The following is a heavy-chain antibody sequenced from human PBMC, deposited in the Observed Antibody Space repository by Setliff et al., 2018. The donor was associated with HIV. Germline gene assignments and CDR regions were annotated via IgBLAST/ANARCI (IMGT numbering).Heavy chain of an antibody. Sequence: SETLSLTCTVSGGSISSGGFYWSWIRQHPGKGLEWIGYIYYSGSTYYNPSLKSRVTILVDTSKNQFSLKLSSVPAADTAVYYCATWGRNNWNYFSYWGQGTLVTVS. J-gene: IGHJ4*02. D-gene: IGHD1-20*01. V-gene: IGHV4-31*03. CDR3: ATWGRNNWNYFSY. CDR1: GGSISSGGFY. CDR2: IYYSGST.